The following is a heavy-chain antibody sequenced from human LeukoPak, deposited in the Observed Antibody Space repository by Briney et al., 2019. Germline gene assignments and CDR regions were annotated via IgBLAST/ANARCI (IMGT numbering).Heavy chain of an antibody. CDR3: ARSSKDDYGDYGLDY. Sequence: SETLSLTCTVSGGSISSYYWNWIRQSPGKGLEWIGYIYHSGGTNYNPSLKSRVTISVDTSKNQFSLKLSSVTAADTAVYYCARSSKDDYGDYGLDYWGQGTLVTVSS. J-gene: IGHJ4*02. V-gene: IGHV4-59*01. CDR2: IYHSGGT. D-gene: IGHD4-17*01. CDR1: GGSISSYY.